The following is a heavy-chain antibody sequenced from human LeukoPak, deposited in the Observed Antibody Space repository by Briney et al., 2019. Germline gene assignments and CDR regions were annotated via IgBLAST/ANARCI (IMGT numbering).Heavy chain of an antibody. V-gene: IGHV4-34*01. Sequence: SETLSLTCAVYGGSFSGYYWSWIRQPPGKGLEWIGEINHSGSTNYNPSLKSRVTISVDKSKNQFSLKLSSVTAADTAVYYCARRDGAFHYFDYWGQGTLVTVSS. CDR1: GGSFSGYY. J-gene: IGHJ4*02. CDR3: ARRDGAFHYFDY. CDR2: INHSGST. D-gene: IGHD1-26*01.